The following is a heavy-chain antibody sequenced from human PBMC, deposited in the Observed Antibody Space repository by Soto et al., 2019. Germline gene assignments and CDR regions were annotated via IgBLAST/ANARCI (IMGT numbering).Heavy chain of an antibody. V-gene: IGHV3-23*01. CDR1: GLTFSSYA. CDR2: ISGSGIST. Sequence: EVQLLESGGGLVQPGGSLRLACAASGLTFSSYARSWVRQAPGKGLEWVSGISGSGISTYYADSVKGRFTISRDNSKNTLYLQMNSLRAEDTAVYYCAKNSESSAYSSFDYWGQGTLVTVSS. J-gene: IGHJ4*02. CDR3: AKNSESSAYSSFDY. D-gene: IGHD3-22*01.